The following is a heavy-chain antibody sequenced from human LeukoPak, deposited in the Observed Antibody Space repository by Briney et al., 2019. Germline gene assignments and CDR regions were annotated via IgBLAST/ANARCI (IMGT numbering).Heavy chain of an antibody. CDR2: ISPYSGNT. J-gene: IGHJ4*02. CDR3: ARTLADYGGISYYSDY. CDR1: GYTFTSYG. Sequence: ASVKVSCKASGYTFTSYGISWVRQAPGQGLEWMGWISPYSGNTNYAQKLQGRVTMTTDTSTSTVYMELRNLRSDDTAMYYCARTLADYGGISYYSDYWGQGTLVTVSS. D-gene: IGHD4-23*01. V-gene: IGHV1-18*01.